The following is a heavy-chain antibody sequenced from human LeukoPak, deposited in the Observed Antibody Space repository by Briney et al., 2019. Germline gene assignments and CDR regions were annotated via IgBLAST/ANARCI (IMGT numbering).Heavy chain of an antibody. CDR1: GYSFTSYW. V-gene: IGHV5-51*01. D-gene: IGHD2-21*02. CDR2: IYPGDSDT. Sequence: LGESLKISCKGSGYSFTSYWIGWVRQMPGKGLEWMGIIYPGDSDTRYSPSFQGQVTISADKSISTAYLQWSSLKASDTAMYYCARLGAYCGGDCYSVYFDYWGQGTLVTVSS. J-gene: IGHJ4*02. CDR3: ARLGAYCGGDCYSVYFDY.